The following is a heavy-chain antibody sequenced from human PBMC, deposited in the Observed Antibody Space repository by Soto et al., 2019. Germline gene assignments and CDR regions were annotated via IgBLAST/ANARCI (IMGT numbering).Heavy chain of an antibody. D-gene: IGHD3-10*01. CDR2: ISYDGGTK. J-gene: IGHJ4*02. CDR3: ARRFHYDSGTDLFALDY. V-gene: IGHV3-30-3*01. Sequence: QVQLVESGGGVVQPGRSLRLSCAASGFTFSNYAVHWVRQAPGKGLEWVAVISYDGGTKNYADSVKGRFTISRDNSRNTLYLQMNSLRVEDTAVYYCARRFHYDSGTDLFALDYWGQGTLVTVSS. CDR1: GFTFSNYA.